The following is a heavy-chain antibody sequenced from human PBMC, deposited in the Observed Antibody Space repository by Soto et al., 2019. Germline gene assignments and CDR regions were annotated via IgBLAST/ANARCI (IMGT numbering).Heavy chain of an antibody. V-gene: IGHV1-18*01. CDR1: GYAFTTYG. D-gene: IGHD1-1*01. Sequence: QVHLVQSGAEVKKPGASVKVSCQGYGYAFTTYGITWVRQAPGQGLEWMGWISAHNGNTNYAQKLQGRVTVTRDTSTSTAYMELRSLRYDDTAVYYCARGRYGDYWGQGALVTVFS. CDR2: ISAHNGNT. CDR3: ARGRYGDY. J-gene: IGHJ4*02.